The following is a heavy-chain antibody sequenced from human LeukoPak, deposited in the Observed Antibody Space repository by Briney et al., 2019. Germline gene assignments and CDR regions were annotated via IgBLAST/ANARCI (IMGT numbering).Heavy chain of an antibody. V-gene: IGHV3-74*01. CDR1: GFSFRNHW. D-gene: IGHD5-18*01. CDR2: INEDATII. CDR3: ARSGYLNGYDS. J-gene: IGHJ4*02. Sequence: GGSLRLSCEASGFSFRNHWMHWVRQAPGKGLVWVSDINEDATIIRYTDSVKGRFTISRDNVKNTVYLQMNSLRAEDTAVYYCARSGYLNGYDSWGQGILVTVSS.